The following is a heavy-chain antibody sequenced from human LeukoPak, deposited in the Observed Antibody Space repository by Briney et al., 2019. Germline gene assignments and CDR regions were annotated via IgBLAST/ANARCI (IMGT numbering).Heavy chain of an antibody. J-gene: IGHJ4*02. CDR1: GYTFTSYD. CDR2: MNPNSGST. D-gene: IGHD6-6*01. V-gene: IGHV1-8*01. CDR3: ARGRKGSSDFDY. Sequence: ASVKVSCKASGYTFTSYDINWVRQATGQGLEWMGWMNPNSGSTGYAQKFQGRVTMTRNTSISTAYMELSSLRSEDTAVYYCARGRKGSSDFDYWGQGTLVTVSS.